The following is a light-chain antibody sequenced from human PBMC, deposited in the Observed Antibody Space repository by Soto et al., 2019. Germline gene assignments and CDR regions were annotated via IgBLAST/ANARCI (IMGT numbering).Light chain of an antibody. CDR2: DAS. Sequence: EIVMTQSPATLSVSPGERATLSCRASQSVSSYLAWYQQKPGQAPRLLIYDASNRATGIPARFSGSGSETDFTLTISRLEPEDFAVYYCQQYGNSPRWTFGQGTKVDI. V-gene: IGKV3-20*01. J-gene: IGKJ1*01. CDR3: QQYGNSPRWT. CDR1: QSVSSY.